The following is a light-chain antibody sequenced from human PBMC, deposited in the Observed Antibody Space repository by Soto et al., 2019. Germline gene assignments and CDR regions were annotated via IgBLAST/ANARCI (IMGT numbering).Light chain of an antibody. Sequence: SYELTQPPSVSVSPGQTASISCSGYKLGDRYACWYQQKPGQSPVLVIYQDSEWPSGIPERFSGSSSGNTATLTISGTQAMDEADYYCQAWDSSIGVFGGGTKLTVL. CDR1: KLGDRY. V-gene: IGLV3-1*01. J-gene: IGLJ3*02. CDR3: QAWDSSIGV. CDR2: QDS.